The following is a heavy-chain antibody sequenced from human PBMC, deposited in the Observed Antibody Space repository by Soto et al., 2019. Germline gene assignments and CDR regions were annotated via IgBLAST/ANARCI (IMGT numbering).Heavy chain of an antibody. CDR3: ARDIAARNPGGMDV. CDR1: GFTVSSNY. D-gene: IGHD6-13*01. Sequence: GGSLRLSCAASGFTVSSNYMSWVRQAPGKGLEWVSVIYSGGSTYYADSVKGRFTISRDNSKNTLYLQMNSLRAEDTAVYYCARDIAARNPGGMDVWGQGTTVTVSS. J-gene: IGHJ6*02. V-gene: IGHV3-53*01. CDR2: IYSGGST.